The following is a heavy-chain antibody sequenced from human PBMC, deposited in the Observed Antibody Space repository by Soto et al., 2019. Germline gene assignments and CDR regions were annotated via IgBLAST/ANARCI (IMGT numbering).Heavy chain of an antibody. CDR1: GFTFSDHY. J-gene: IGHJ4*02. Sequence: RRLSCAASGFTFSDHYMSWIRQAPGKGLEWIGYSSNSGSFTRYADSVKGRFSISRDNAKNSLYLQINSLRGDDTATYFCVRSGDNYNLLDYWGQGTSVTVSS. D-gene: IGHD1-1*01. CDR3: VRSGDNYNLLDY. V-gene: IGHV3-11*06. CDR2: SSNSGSFT.